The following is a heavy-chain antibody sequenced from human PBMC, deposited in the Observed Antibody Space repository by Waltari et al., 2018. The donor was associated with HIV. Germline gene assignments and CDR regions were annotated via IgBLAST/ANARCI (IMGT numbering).Heavy chain of an antibody. CDR2: MDSDGTT. J-gene: IGHJ5*02. V-gene: IGHV3-66*01. D-gene: IGHD3-22*01. CDR1: GFTVGNTS. Sequence: VRLVESGGGLARPGGARRLSCTASGFTVGNTSMTWLRQASGKGREWVSTMDSDGTTVYADSVKGRFSTSRDTSRNILHLLMDSLRVDDTAVYYCAREVFYYDNSGHPGWFDPWGQGTLVAVSS. CDR3: AREVFYYDNSGHPGWFDP.